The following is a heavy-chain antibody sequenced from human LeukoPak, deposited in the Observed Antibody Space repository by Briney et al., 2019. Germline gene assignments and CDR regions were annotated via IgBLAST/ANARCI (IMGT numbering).Heavy chain of an antibody. CDR2: INSDGSGT. D-gene: IGHD4-23*01. CDR1: GFTFSSYS. V-gene: IGHV3-74*01. Sequence: GGSLRLSCAASGFTFSSYSMNWVRQAPGKGLVWVSRINSDGSGTIYADSVRGRFTISRDNAKNTLYLQVNSLRAEDTAVYYCARTEGTVAYDSWGQGTLVTVSS. J-gene: IGHJ5*01. CDR3: ARTEGTVAYDS.